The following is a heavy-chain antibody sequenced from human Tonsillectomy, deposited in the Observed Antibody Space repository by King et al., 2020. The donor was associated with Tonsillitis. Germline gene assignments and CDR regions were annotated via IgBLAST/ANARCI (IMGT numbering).Heavy chain of an antibody. Sequence: QLQESGPGLVKPSQTLSLTCTVSGGSIISGNYYWSWIRQHPGKGLEWIGYIYYSGSTYYNPSLKSRVTISVDTSKNQFSLKLSSVTAADTAVYDCTRGYCGGDCYSTDYFDYWGQGTLVTVSS. D-gene: IGHD2-21*02. CDR1: GGSIISGNYY. CDR2: IYYSGST. V-gene: IGHV4-31*03. J-gene: IGHJ4*02. CDR3: TRGYCGGDCYSTDYFDY.